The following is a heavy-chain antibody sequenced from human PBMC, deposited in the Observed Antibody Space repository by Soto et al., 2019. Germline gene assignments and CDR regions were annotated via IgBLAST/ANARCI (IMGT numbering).Heavy chain of an antibody. CDR1: GFTFSSYS. V-gene: IGHV3-21*01. CDR3: ARDRGSSFEDAFDI. D-gene: IGHD6-6*01. Sequence: GGSLRLSCAASGFTFSSYSMNWVRQAPGKGLEWVSSISSSSSYIYYADSVKGRFTISRDNAKNSLYLQVNSLRAEDTAVYYCARDRGSSFEDAFDIWGQGTMVTVSS. CDR2: ISSSSSYI. J-gene: IGHJ3*02.